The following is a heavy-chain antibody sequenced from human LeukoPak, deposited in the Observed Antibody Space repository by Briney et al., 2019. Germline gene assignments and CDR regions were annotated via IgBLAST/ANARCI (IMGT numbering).Heavy chain of an antibody. V-gene: IGHV3-7*01. CDR3: ARAFCWGGDCPSSH. J-gene: IGHJ4*02. CDR1: GFTFSSYW. Sequence: PGGSLRLSCAASGFTFSSYWMSWVRQAPGKGLEWVANIKQDGSEKYYVDSVKGRFTISRDNAKNSLYLQMTSLRAEDTAVYYCARAFCWGGDCPSSHWGQGTLVAVSS. D-gene: IGHD2-21*02. CDR2: IKQDGSEK.